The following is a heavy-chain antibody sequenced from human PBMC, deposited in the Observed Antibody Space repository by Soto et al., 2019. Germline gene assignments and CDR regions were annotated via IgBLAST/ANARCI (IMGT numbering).Heavy chain of an antibody. D-gene: IGHD5-18*01. J-gene: IGHJ4*02. CDR1: GYSFTCYW. Sequence: GESLQISFKGSGYSFTCYWIGWVRQMPGKGLEWMGIIYPGDSDTRYSPSFQGQVTISADKSISTAYLQWSSLKASDTAMYYCARHLMDTATNLVGLDYWGQGTLVTVSS. V-gene: IGHV5-51*01. CDR3: ARHLMDTATNLVGLDY. CDR2: IYPGDSDT.